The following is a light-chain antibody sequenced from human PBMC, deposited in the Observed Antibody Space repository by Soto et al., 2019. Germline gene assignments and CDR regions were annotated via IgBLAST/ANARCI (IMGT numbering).Light chain of an antibody. CDR1: SSDVGGYNY. CDR2: EVS. Sequence: QSALTQPASVSGSPGQSITISCTGTSSDVGGYNYVSWYQQHPGKAPKIMIYEVSNRPSGVSNRFSGSKSGNTASLTISGLQAEDEADYYCSSYTSSSTFYVVGTGTKLTVL. CDR3: SSYTSSSTFYV. J-gene: IGLJ1*01. V-gene: IGLV2-14*01.